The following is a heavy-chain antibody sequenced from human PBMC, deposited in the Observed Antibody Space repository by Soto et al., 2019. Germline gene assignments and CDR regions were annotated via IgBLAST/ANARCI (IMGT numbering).Heavy chain of an antibody. CDR3: ARVGSCSGGSCSRWRGMDV. J-gene: IGHJ6*02. Sequence: QVQLVQSGAEVKKPGASVKVSCKASGYTFTNSGISWVRQAPGQGLEWMGWISAHNGNTKYSQKVQGRVTITTDTSTSTAYMELRSLRSDDTAVYYCARVGSCSGGSCSRWRGMDVWGQGTTVTVSS. CDR1: GYTFTNSG. CDR2: ISAHNGNT. V-gene: IGHV1-18*01. D-gene: IGHD2-15*01.